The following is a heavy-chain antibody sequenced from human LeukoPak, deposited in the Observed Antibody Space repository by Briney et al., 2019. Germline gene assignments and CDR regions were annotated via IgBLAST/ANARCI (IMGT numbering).Heavy chain of an antibody. J-gene: IGHJ6*02. CDR1: GYSFTSYW. CDR2: IDPSDSYT. V-gene: IGHV5-10-1*01. CDR3: ARHPDYYYGMDV. Sequence: GESLKISCKGSGYSFTSYWISWVHQMPGKGLEWMGRIDPSDSYTNYSPSFQGHVTISADKSISTAYLQWSSLKASDTAMYYCARHPDYYYGMDVWGQGTTVTVSS.